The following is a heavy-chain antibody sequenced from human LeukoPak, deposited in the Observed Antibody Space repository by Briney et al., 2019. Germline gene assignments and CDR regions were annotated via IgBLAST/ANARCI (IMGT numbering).Heavy chain of an antibody. Sequence: SETLSLTCAVSGYSISSGYYWGWIRQPPGKGLEWIGSIYHSGSTYCNPSLKSRVTISVDTSKNQFSLKLSSVTAADTAVYYCARHGIQLWYQFDYWGQGTLVTVSS. CDR3: ARHGIQLWYQFDY. V-gene: IGHV4-38-2*01. J-gene: IGHJ4*02. CDR2: IYHSGST. D-gene: IGHD5-18*01. CDR1: GYSISSGYY.